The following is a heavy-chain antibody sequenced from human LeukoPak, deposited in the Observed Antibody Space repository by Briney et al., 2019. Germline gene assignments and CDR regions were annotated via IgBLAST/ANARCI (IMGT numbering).Heavy chain of an antibody. V-gene: IGHV3-30*04. CDR2: ISYDGSNK. Sequence: GGSLRLSCAASGFTFSRYVMIWVRQAPGKGLEWVAVISYDGSNKYYADSVKGRFTISRDNSKNTLYLQMNSLRAEDTAVYYCARSGSFNRYYFDYWGQGTLVTVSS. CDR3: ARSGSFNRYYFDY. J-gene: IGHJ4*02. D-gene: IGHD1-26*01. CDR1: GFTFSRYV.